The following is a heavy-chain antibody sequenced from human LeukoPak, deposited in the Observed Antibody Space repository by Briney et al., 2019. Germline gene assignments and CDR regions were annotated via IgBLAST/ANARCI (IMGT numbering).Heavy chain of an antibody. J-gene: IGHJ3*02. CDR2: IIPIFSTA. Sequence: SVKVSCKASGGTFSSYAISWVRQAPGQGLEWMGGIIPIFSTANYAQKFQGRVTITADKSTSTAYMELSSLRSEDTAVYYCARAVAAGDAFDIWGQGTMVTVSS. V-gene: IGHV1-69*06. CDR3: ARAVAAGDAFDI. CDR1: GGTFSSYA. D-gene: IGHD6-13*01.